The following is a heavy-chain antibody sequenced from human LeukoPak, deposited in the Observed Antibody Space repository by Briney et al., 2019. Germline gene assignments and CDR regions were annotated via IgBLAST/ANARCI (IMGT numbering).Heavy chain of an antibody. V-gene: IGHV3-23*01. CDR3: AKAHFSSSWYFDY. Sequence: PGGSLRLSCAASGFTFSSYAMSWVRQAPGKGLEWVSAISGSGGSTYYADSVKGRFTISRDNSKNTLYLHMNSLRAEDTAVYYCAKAHFSSSWYFDYWGQGTLVTVSS. D-gene: IGHD6-13*01. CDR2: ISGSGGST. J-gene: IGHJ4*02. CDR1: GFTFSSYA.